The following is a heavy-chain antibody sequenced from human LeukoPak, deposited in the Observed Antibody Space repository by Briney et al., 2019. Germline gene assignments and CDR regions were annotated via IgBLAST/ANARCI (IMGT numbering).Heavy chain of an antibody. D-gene: IGHD2-15*01. CDR3: AKGGAANSYWYFDL. CDR2: IAHDGNNK. CDR1: QFTFSNYF. V-gene: IGHV3-30*09. J-gene: IGHJ2*01. Sequence: GGSLRLSCAASQFTFSNYFMRWVRQAPGKGLEWVAVIAHDGNNKFYSDSVKGRFAISRDNSKNTLYLQMSSLSAEDTAVYFCAKGGAANSYWYFDLWGRGTLVTVSS.